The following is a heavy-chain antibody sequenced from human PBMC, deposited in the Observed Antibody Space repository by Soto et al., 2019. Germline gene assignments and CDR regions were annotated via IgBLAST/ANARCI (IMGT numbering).Heavy chain of an antibody. V-gene: IGHV1-69*06. CDR3: ARARAVRGVYYYYGMDV. CDR1: GGTFSSYA. CDR2: IIPIFGTA. D-gene: IGHD3-10*01. Sequence: QVQLVQSGAEVKKPGSSVKVSCKASGGTFSSYAISWVRQAPGQGLEWMGGIIPIFGTATYAQKFQGRVTIPADKSTSTAYMELSSLRSEDTAVYYCARARAVRGVYYYYGMDVWGQGTTVTVSS. J-gene: IGHJ6*02.